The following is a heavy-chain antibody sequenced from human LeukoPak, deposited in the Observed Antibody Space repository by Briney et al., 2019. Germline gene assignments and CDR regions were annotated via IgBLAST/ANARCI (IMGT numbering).Heavy chain of an antibody. CDR2: INHSGST. Sequence: PSETLSLTCAVYGGSFSGYYWSWIRQPPGKGLEWIGEINHSGSTNYNPSLKSRVTISGDTSKNQFSLKLSSVTAADTAVYYCARSGYCSGGSCHIDYWGQGTLVTVSS. CDR3: ARSGYCSGGSCHIDY. J-gene: IGHJ4*02. CDR1: GGSFSGYY. D-gene: IGHD2-15*01. V-gene: IGHV4-34*01.